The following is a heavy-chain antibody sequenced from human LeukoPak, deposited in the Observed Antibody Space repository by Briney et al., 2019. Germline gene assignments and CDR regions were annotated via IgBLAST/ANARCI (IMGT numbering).Heavy chain of an antibody. CDR1: GGSISSGSYY. D-gene: IGHD6-19*01. CDR2: IYTSGST. J-gene: IGHJ5*02. CDR3: ARESGIAVAGTYWFDP. V-gene: IGHV4-61*02. Sequence: SETLSLTCTVSGGSISSGSYYWSWIRQPAGKGLEWIGRIYTSGSTNYNPSLKSRVTISVDTSKNQFSLKLSSVTAADTALYYCARESGIAVAGTYWFDPWGQGTLVTVSS.